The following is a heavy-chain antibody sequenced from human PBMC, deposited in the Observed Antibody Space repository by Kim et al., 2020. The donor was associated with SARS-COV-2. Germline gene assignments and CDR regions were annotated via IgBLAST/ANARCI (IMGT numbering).Heavy chain of an antibody. J-gene: IGHJ4*02. CDR2: ISWNSGSI. Sequence: GGSLRLSCAASGFTFDDYAMHWVRQAPGKGLEWVSGISWNSGSIGYADSVKGRFTISRDNAKNSLYLQMNSLRAEDTALYYCAKDMGPFGWGIDYWGQGT. D-gene: IGHD3-16*01. V-gene: IGHV3-9*01. CDR1: GFTFDDYA. CDR3: AKDMGPFGWGIDY.